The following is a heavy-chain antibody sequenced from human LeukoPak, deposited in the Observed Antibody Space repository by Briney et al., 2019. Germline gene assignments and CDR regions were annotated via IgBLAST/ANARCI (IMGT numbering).Heavy chain of an antibody. CDR1: GFTFDDYA. CDR2: ISWNSGSI. CDR3: AKDIYGRLVRWGGSGGYWVSAFDI. V-gene: IGHV3-9*01. D-gene: IGHD3-10*01. Sequence: GGSLRLSCAASGFTFDDYAMHWVRQAPGKGLEWVSGISWNSGSIGYADSVKGRFTISRDNAKNSLYLQMNSLRAEDTALYYCAKDIYGRLVRWGGSGGYWVSAFDIWGQGTMVTVSS. J-gene: IGHJ3*02.